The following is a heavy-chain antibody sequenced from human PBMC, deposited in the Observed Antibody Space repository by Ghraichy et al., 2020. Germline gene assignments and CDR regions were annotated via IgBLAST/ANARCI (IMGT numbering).Heavy chain of an antibody. Sequence: SVKVSCKASGGTFSSYAISWVRQAPGQGLEWMGGIIPIFGTANYAQKFQGRVTITADESTSTAYMELSSLRSEDTAVYYCARVQDTAMVLAFDIWGQGTMVTVSS. V-gene: IGHV1-69*13. CDR2: IIPIFGTA. CDR3: ARVQDTAMVLAFDI. CDR1: GGTFSSYA. D-gene: IGHD5-18*01. J-gene: IGHJ3*02.